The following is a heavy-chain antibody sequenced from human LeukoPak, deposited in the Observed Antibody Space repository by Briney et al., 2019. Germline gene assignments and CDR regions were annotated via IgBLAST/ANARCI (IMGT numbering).Heavy chain of an antibody. CDR1: GYSFTSYW. CDR3: ATRGGYEVDY. D-gene: IGHD5-12*01. Sequence: GESLKISCKGSGYSFTSYWIGWVRQMPGKGLEWMGVIYPGASDTRYSPSFQGRVTISADRSINTAYLQWSSLKASDTAMYYCATRGGYEVDYWGQGTLVTVSS. CDR2: IYPGASDT. J-gene: IGHJ4*02. V-gene: IGHV5-51*01.